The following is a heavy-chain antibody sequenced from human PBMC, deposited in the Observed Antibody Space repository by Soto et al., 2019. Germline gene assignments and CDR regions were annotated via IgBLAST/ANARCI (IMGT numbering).Heavy chain of an antibody. J-gene: IGHJ4*02. CDR2: ISYDGSNK. CDR3: ARDRGMIVVVNVSDY. CDR1: GFTFSSYA. D-gene: IGHD3-22*01. Sequence: GGSLRLSCAASGFTFSSYAMHWVRQAPGKGLEWVAVISYDGSNKYYADSVKGRFTISRDNSKNTPYLQMNSLRAEDTAVYYCARDRGMIVVVNVSDYWGQGTLVTVSS. V-gene: IGHV3-30-3*01.